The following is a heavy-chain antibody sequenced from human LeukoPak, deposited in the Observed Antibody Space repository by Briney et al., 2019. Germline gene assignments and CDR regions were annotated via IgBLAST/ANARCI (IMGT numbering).Heavy chain of an antibody. J-gene: IGHJ6*02. CDR3: TRDYNHGMDV. Sequence: PGGSLRLSCAASGFSFNGYWMHWVRLVPGKGPMWVSCINVDGSVTRYVDSVKGRFTISRDNARNTLYLQMNSLGVEDTAVYYCTRDYNHGMDVWGQGTTVTVSS. CDR1: GFSFNGYW. CDR2: INVDGSVT. V-gene: IGHV3-74*01.